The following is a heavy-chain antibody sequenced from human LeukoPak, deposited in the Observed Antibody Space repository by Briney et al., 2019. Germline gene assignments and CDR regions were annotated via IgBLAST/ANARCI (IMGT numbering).Heavy chain of an antibody. CDR1: GGTFSSYA. CDR2: IIPIFGTA. V-gene: IGHV1-69*06. Sequence: GASVKVSCKASGGTFSSYAISWVRQAPGQGLEWMGGIIPIFGTANYAQKFQGRVTITADKSTSTAYMELSSLRSEDTAVYYCARDDGYGDYFGYWGQGTLVTVSS. D-gene: IGHD5-24*01. CDR3: ARDDGYGDYFGY. J-gene: IGHJ4*02.